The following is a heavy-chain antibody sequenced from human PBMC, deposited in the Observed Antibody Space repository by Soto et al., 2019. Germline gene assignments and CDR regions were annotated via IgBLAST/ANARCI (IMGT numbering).Heavy chain of an antibody. CDR1: GFTFSSYS. V-gene: IGHV3-21*01. CDR3: AGEGITGTTKGFVVHYYYYYGMDV. CDR2: ISSSSSYI. Sequence: GGSLRLSCAASGFTFSSYSMNWVRQAPGKGLEWVSSISSSSSYIYYADSVKGRFTISRDNAKNSLYLQMNSLRAEDTAVYYCAGEGITGTTKGFVVHYYYYYGMDVWGQGTTVTVSS. D-gene: IGHD1-7*01. J-gene: IGHJ6*02.